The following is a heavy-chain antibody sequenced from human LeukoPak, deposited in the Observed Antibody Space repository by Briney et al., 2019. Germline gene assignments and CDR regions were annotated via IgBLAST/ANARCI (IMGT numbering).Heavy chain of an antibody. V-gene: IGHV3-7*01. Sequence: GGSLRLSCAASGFTFSGYWMSWGRQAPGKGLEWVGNIKQDGSEKYYVDSVKGRFTISRDNAKNSLYLQMNSLGAEDTAMYYCARAVYYDGSGYYTLDYWGQGTLVTVSS. CDR3: ARAVYYDGSGYYTLDY. J-gene: IGHJ4*02. D-gene: IGHD3-22*01. CDR2: IKQDGSEK. CDR1: GFTFSGYW.